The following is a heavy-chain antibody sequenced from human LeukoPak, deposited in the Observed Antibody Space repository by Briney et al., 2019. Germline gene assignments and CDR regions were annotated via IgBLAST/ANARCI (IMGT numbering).Heavy chain of an antibody. CDR1: GFTFSSYG. Sequence: GGSLRLSCTVSGFTFSSYGMHWVRQAPGKGLEWVAFIRYDGSNKYYADSVKGRFTISRDNSKNTLYLQMNSLRAEDTAVYYCAKDLGLYYYDSSGYPGGSWGQGTLVTVSS. CDR2: IRYDGSNK. V-gene: IGHV3-30*02. CDR3: AKDLGLYYYDSSGYPGGS. D-gene: IGHD3-22*01. J-gene: IGHJ5*02.